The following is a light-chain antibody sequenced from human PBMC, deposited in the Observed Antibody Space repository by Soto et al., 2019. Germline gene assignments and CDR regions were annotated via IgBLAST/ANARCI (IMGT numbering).Light chain of an antibody. CDR1: SSGVGAYNY. J-gene: IGLJ1*01. V-gene: IGLV2-14*01. CDR3: CSSTSITTYV. Sequence: QSALTQPASVSGSLGQSITISCTGTSSGVGAYNYVSWYQQQPGKAPKLMISEVSNRPSGVSNRFSGSKSGNTASLIISGLQAEDEADYYCCSSTSITTYVFGTGTKVTVL. CDR2: EVS.